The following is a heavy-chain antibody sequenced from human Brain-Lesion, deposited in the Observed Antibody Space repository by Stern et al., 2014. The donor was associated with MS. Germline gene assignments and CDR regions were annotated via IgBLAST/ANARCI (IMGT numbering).Heavy chain of an antibody. CDR3: AKDRQYLTYFFDH. V-gene: IGHV3-30*18. CDR2: VSYDGSNK. CDR1: GFTFGSCA. D-gene: IGHD2/OR15-2a*01. J-gene: IGHJ5*02. Sequence: DQLVESGGGVVQPGRPLRLSCVASGFTFGSCALLWVRQAPGKGLERVAGVSYDGSNKYYADSVKGRFTISRDNSQNTLYMQMSSLRPEDTAVYYCAKDRQYLTYFFDHWGQGSLVTVSS.